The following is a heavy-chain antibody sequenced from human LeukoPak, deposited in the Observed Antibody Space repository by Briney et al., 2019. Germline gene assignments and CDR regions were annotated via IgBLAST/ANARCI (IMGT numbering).Heavy chain of an antibody. D-gene: IGHD6-19*01. CDR1: GFTLSSCG. CDR2: ISYDGGNK. Sequence: PGGSLRLSCAASGFTLSSCGMHWVRQAPGKGLEWVTFISYDGGNKDYADSVKGRFTISRDNSKNTLYLQMNSLRPEDTAVYYCAKDSLSYSSGWYNLGYFDYWGQGSLVTVSS. J-gene: IGHJ4*02. CDR3: AKDSLSYSSGWYNLGYFDY. V-gene: IGHV3-30*18.